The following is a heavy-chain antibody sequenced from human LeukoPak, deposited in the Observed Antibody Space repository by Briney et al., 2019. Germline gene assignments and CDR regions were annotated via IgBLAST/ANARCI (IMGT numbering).Heavy chain of an antibody. CDR2: FSGSDDST. CDR3: VRGLGIFQFDD. CDR1: GFTFNNHA. V-gene: IGHV3-23*01. Sequence: GGSLRLPCAATGFTFNNHAMSWVRQAPGKGLEWVSGFSGSDDSTYYADSVMGRFTISRDNSKNTLYLQMNSLRAEDTAVYYCVRGLGIFQFDDWGQGTLVTVSS. J-gene: IGHJ4*02. D-gene: IGHD7-27*01.